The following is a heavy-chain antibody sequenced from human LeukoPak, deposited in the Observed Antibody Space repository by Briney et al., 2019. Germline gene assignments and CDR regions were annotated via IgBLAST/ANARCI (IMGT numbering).Heavy chain of an antibody. CDR2: TRDKPNDYTT. D-gene: IGHD3-9*01. V-gene: IGHV3-72*01. CDR1: GFTFTDSY. J-gene: IGHJ4*02. Sequence: GGSLRLSCAASGFTFTDSYMTWVRQAPGKGLEWVGRTRDKPNDYTTEYAASVKGRFAISRDDSSNSLFLQMNSLITEDTAVYYCVRVNDKYMGSDHLDYWGQGTLVTVSS. CDR3: VRVNDKYMGSDHLDY.